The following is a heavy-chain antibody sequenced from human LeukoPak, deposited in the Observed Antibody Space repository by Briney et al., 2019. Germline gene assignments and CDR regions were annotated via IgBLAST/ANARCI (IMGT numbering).Heavy chain of an antibody. CDR2: IKRKTDGGTT. V-gene: IGHV3-15*01. CDR3: ARGWDSSGYYFFDY. CDR1: GFTFSNDW. Sequence: GGSLRLSCAASGFTFSNDWMSWVRQAPGKGLEWVGRIKRKTDGGTTDYAAPVKGRFTISRDDSKNTLYLQMNSLRAEDTAVYYCARGWDSSGYYFFDYWGQGTLVTVSS. J-gene: IGHJ4*02. D-gene: IGHD3-22*01.